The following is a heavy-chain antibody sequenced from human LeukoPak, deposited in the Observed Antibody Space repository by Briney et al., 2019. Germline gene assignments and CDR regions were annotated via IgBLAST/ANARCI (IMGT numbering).Heavy chain of an antibody. CDR1: GYTFTGYY. Sequence: ASVKVSCKASGYTFTGYYMHWVRQAPGQGLEWMGWINPNSGGTNYAQKFQGWVTMTRDTSISTAYMELSRPRSDDTAVYYCARHSSRLWFGEWVRGAFDIWGQGTMVTVSS. CDR2: INPNSGGT. D-gene: IGHD3-10*01. V-gene: IGHV1-2*04. J-gene: IGHJ3*02. CDR3: ARHSSRLWFGEWVRGAFDI.